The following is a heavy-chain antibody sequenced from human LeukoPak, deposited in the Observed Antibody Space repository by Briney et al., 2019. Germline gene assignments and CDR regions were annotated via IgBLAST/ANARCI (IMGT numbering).Heavy chain of an antibody. CDR3: AIDFADILTGYYTFAMDV. J-gene: IGHJ6*02. V-gene: IGHV4-4*07. CDR1: GGSFNSYY. Sequence: SETLSLTCTVSGGSFNSYYWSWIRQPAGKGLEWIGRIYTSGSTNFNTSLKSRVTISVDTYKKQFSLKLSSVTASYTAVYYCAIDFADILTGYYTFAMDVWGQGTTVTVSS. CDR2: IYTSGST. D-gene: IGHD3-9*01.